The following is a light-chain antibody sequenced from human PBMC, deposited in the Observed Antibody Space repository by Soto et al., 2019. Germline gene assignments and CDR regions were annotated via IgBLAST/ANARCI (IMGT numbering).Light chain of an antibody. V-gene: IGKV3-15*01. J-gene: IGKJ1*01. Sequence: EIVMTQSPATLSVSPGERATLSCRASQSVNRNIAWSQQKPGQAPRLLIYGASTSATGVPARFSGSGSGTEFTLTISSLQSEDFAVYYCQQYYNWRTFGQGTNVEIK. CDR2: GAS. CDR3: QQYYNWRT. CDR1: QSVNRN.